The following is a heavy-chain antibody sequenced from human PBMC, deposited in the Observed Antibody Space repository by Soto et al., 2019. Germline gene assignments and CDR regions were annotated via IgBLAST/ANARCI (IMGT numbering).Heavy chain of an antibody. Sequence: PGGSLRLSCAASGFTFRSYGMIWVRKAPGKGLEWVSAISQSAGGNTYYADSVKGRFTISRDDSKNTLYLQMNSLRAEDTAIYYCAKDNADIYFDYWGQGTLVTVSS. CDR1: GFTFRSYG. V-gene: IGHV3-23*01. CDR2: ISQSAGGNT. CDR3: AKDNADIYFDY. J-gene: IGHJ4*02.